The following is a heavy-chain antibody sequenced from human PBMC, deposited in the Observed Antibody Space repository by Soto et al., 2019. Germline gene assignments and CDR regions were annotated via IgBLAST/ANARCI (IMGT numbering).Heavy chain of an antibody. J-gene: IGHJ5*02. CDR2: INHSGSP. V-gene: IGHV4-34*01. D-gene: IGHD1-1*01. CDR1: GGSFSGYY. CDR3: ATANWSHHYFDP. Sequence: SETLSLTCAVYGGSFSGYYWSWLRQPPGKGLEWIGEINHSGSPNYNPSLKSRVTISVDTSKNQFSLKVTSVTAADTAVYYCATANWSHHYFDPWGQGTLVTVSS.